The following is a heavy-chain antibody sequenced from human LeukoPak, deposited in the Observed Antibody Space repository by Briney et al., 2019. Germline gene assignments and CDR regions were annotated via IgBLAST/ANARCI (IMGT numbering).Heavy chain of an antibody. V-gene: IGHV4-59*01. CDR1: GGSISSYY. CDR3: ARSIAAAGAPTD. Sequence: SETLSLTCTVSGGSISSYYWSWIRQPPGKGLEWIGYIYYSGSTNYNPSLKSRVTISVDTSKNQFSLKLSSVTAADTAVYYCARSIAAAGAPTDWGQGTLVTVSS. J-gene: IGHJ4*02. D-gene: IGHD6-13*01. CDR2: IYYSGST.